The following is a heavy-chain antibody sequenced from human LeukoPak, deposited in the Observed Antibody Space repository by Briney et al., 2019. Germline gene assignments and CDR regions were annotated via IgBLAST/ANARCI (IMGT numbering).Heavy chain of an antibody. Sequence: SGTLSLTRAVSGGSISSGDYYWSWIRQPPGKGLEWIGYIYYSGSTYYNPSLKSRVTISVDTSKNQFSLKLSSVTAADTAVYYCARLYGPYYFDYWGQGTLVTVSS. CDR3: ARLYGPYYFDY. D-gene: IGHD4-17*01. CDR2: IYYSGST. CDR1: GGSISSGDYY. V-gene: IGHV4-30-4*01. J-gene: IGHJ4*02.